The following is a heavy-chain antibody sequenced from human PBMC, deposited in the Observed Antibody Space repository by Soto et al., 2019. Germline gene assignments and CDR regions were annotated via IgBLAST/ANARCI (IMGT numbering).Heavy chain of an antibody. CDR1: DGSVISGGYY. J-gene: IGHJ4*02. D-gene: IGHD3-9*01. CDR3: ASTGGKLRYFDWLSAFDY. V-gene: IGHV4-31*03. Sequence: PLSLTCRVSDGSVISGGYYCSWIRQHPGKGLEWIGYIYYSGSTYYNPSLKSRVTISVDTSKNQFSLKLSSVTAADTAVYYCASTGGKLRYFDWLSAFDYWGQGTLVTVSS. CDR2: IYYSGST.